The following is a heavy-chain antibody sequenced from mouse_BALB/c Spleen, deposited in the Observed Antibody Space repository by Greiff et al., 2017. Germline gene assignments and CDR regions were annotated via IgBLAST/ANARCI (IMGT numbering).Heavy chain of an antibody. Sequence: QVQLKQSGAELVKPGASVKLSCKASGYTFTSYYMYWVKQRPGQGLEWIGEINPSNGGTNFNEKFKSKATLTVDKSSSTAYMQLSSLTSEDAAVYYCTRDGYDYDGFAYWGQGTLVTVSA. V-gene: IGHV1S81*02. D-gene: IGHD2-4*01. CDR3: TRDGYDYDGFAY. CDR1: GYTFTSYY. CDR2: INPSNGGT. J-gene: IGHJ3*01.